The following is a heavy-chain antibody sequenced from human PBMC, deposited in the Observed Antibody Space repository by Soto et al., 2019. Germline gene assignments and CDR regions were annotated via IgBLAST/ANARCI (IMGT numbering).Heavy chain of an antibody. J-gene: IGHJ2*01. CDR3: AREGRSSNWNNWCFDL. D-gene: IGHD1-20*01. Sequence: PGGSLRLSCEACDSAFSGYEMHWVRQPPGKGLEWVSAIGLIGDTYYSFSVKGRFTISRENAKNSLYLHMNSLGAGDTAVYYCAREGRSSNWNNWCFDLWGRGTLVTVSS. CDR1: DSAFSGYE. V-gene: IGHV3-13*01. CDR2: IGLIGDT.